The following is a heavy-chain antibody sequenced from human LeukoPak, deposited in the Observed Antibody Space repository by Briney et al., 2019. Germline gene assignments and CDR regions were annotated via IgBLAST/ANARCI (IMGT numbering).Heavy chain of an antibody. J-gene: IGHJ6*02. CDR1: GGSISSSNW. D-gene: IGHD3-10*01. CDR3: VRGFYYTGMDV. CDR2: IYHSGST. Sequence: PSETLSLTCAVSGGSISSSNWWSWVRQPPGKGLEWIGEIYHSGSTNYNPSLKSRVTISVDKSKNQFSLKLSSVTPEDTAMYYCVRGFYYTGMDVWGQGATVTVSS. V-gene: IGHV4-4*02.